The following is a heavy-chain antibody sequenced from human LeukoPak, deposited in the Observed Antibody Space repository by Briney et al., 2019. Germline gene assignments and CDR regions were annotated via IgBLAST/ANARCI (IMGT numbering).Heavy chain of an antibody. CDR3: ARAYYGRYYFDY. V-gene: IGHV1-18*01. CDR1: GGTFSSYA. D-gene: IGHD1-26*01. J-gene: IGHJ4*02. CDR2: ISAYNGNT. Sequence: ASVKVSCKASGGTFSSYAISWVRQAPGQGLEWMGWISAYNGNTNYAQKLQGRVTMTTDTSTSTAYMELRSLRSDDTAVYYCARAYYGRYYFDYWGQGTLVTVSS.